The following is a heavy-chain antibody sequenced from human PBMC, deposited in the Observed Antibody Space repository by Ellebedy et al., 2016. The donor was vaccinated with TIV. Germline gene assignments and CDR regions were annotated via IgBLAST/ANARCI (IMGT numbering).Heavy chain of an antibody. CDR1: GYTFISYA. Sequence: AASVKVSCKASGYTFISYAMNWVRQAPGQGLEWMGWINTNTGNPTYAQGFTGRFVFFLDTSVSTAYLQISSLRADDTAVYYCARDLEDQLVHYMDVWGKGTTVTVSS. CDR2: INTNTGNP. J-gene: IGHJ6*03. D-gene: IGHD6-13*01. CDR3: ARDLEDQLVHYMDV. V-gene: IGHV7-4-1*02.